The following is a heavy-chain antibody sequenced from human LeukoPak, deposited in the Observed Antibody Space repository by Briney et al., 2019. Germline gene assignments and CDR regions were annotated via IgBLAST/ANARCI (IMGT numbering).Heavy chain of an antibody. Sequence: ASVKVSCKASGYTFTSYGISWVRQAPGQGLEWMGWISAYNGNTNYAQKFQGRVTMTRNTSISTAYMELSSLRSEDTAVYYCARGPQLPEQQLVMDASIDYWGQGTLVTVSS. CDR2: ISAYNGNT. CDR1: GYTFTSYG. V-gene: IGHV1-18*01. D-gene: IGHD6-13*01. J-gene: IGHJ4*02. CDR3: ARGPQLPEQQLVMDASIDY.